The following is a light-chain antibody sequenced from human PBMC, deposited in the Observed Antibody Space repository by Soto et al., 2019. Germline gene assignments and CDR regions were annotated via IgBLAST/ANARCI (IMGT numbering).Light chain of an antibody. J-gene: IGKJ1*01. CDR2: AAS. Sequence: DIQMTQSPFTLSASVGDRVTITGRASHSISSWLAWHQQKPGTAPNLLIYAASTLESGVPSRFSGSGSGTEFTLTISSLQPDDFATYYCQQYNSYWTFGQGTKVDIK. CDR1: HSISSW. V-gene: IGKV1-5*01. CDR3: QQYNSYWT.